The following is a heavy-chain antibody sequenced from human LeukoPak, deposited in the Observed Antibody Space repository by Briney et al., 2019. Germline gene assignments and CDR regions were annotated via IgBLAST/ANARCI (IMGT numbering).Heavy chain of an antibody. CDR3: ARDLGYCTGGTCYPNWFDP. V-gene: IGHV1-3*01. D-gene: IGHD2-15*01. Sequence: AASVKVSCKASGYTFTSYGISWVRQAPGQGLEWMGWINAGNDNTKYSQKFQGRVTITRDTSASTAYMELNSLRSEDTAVYYCARDLGYCTGGTCYPNWFDPWGQGTLVTVSS. CDR1: GYTFTSYG. J-gene: IGHJ5*02. CDR2: INAGNDNT.